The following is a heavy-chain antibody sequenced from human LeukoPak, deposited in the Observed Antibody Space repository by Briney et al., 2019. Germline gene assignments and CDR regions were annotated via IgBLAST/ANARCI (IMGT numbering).Heavy chain of an antibody. Sequence: GASVKVSCKASGYTFTGYYMHWVQQAPGQGLEWMGWINPNSGGTNYAQKFQGRVTMTRDTSISTAYMELSRLRSDDTAVYYCARGQARFIDGHCSSTSCPSNWFDPWGQGTLVTVSS. CDR3: ARGQARFIDGHCSSTSCPSNWFDP. CDR2: INPNSGGT. CDR1: GYTFTGYY. D-gene: IGHD2-2*03. V-gene: IGHV1-2*02. J-gene: IGHJ5*02.